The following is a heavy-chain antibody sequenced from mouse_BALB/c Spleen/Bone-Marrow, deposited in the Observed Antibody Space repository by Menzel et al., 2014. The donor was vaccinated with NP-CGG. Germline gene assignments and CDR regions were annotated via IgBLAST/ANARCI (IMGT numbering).Heavy chain of an antibody. D-gene: IGHD2-4*01. Sequence: SGAELGMPGASVKMSCKASGYTFTDNWIYWVKQRPGQGLEWIGAIDTSDSYTNYNQKFMGKASLTVDASPSTAYMQVSSLTSDDSAVYYCARRGHDFSLDYWGQGTSVTVSS. J-gene: IGHJ4*01. V-gene: IGHV1-69*01. CDR1: GYTFTDNW. CDR2: IDTSDSYT. CDR3: ARRGHDFSLDY.